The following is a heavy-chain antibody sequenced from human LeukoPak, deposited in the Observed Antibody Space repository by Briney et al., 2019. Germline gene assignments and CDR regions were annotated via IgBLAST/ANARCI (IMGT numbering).Heavy chain of an antibody. CDR3: AKDSDYYDSSGYLDY. J-gene: IGHJ4*02. D-gene: IGHD3-22*01. CDR1: RFTFSSYA. Sequence: TGGSLRLSCAASRFTFSSYAMSWVRQAPGKGLEWVSAISGSGGSTYYADSVKGRFTISRDNSKNTLYLQMNSLRAEDTAVYYCAKDSDYYDSSGYLDYWGQGTLVTVSS. V-gene: IGHV3-23*01. CDR2: ISGSGGST.